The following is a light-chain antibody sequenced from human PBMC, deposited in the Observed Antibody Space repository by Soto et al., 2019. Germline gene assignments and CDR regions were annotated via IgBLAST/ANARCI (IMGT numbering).Light chain of an antibody. CDR2: AAS. CDR3: QQTYNTPTT. Sequence: DIQMTQSPSSLSASVGDRVTITCRASQRVNNYLNWYQQKPVQAPKVLIYAASSLRSGVPSRFSVSGSGTDFTLTISSLQPEDFATYYCQQTYNTPTTFGQGTNLEIK. V-gene: IGKV1-39*01. CDR1: QRVNNY. J-gene: IGKJ2*01.